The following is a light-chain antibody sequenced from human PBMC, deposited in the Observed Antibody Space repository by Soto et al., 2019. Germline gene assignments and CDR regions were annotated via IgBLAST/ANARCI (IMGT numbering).Light chain of an antibody. Sequence: LVLTQSPSASASLGASVKLTCTLSSGHSSYAIAWHQQQPEKGPRYLMKVNSDGSHNKGDGIPDRFSGSSSGAERYLTISSLQSEDEADYYCQTWGAGIRVFGGGTKVTVL. CDR2: VNSDGSH. V-gene: IGLV4-69*01. CDR3: QTWGAGIRV. J-gene: IGLJ3*02. CDR1: SGHSSYA.